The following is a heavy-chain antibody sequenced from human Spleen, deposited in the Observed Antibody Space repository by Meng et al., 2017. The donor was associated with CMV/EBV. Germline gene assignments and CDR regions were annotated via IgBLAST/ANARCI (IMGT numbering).Heavy chain of an antibody. V-gene: IGHV4-38-2*02. J-gene: IGHJ4*02. D-gene: IGHD4-17*01. CDR1: GYSISSGYY. CDR3: ARADDYVDYGPFDY. CDR2: IYHSGNT. Sequence: GSLRLSCTVSGYSISSGYYWGWIRQPPGKGLEWIGSIYHSGNTYYNPSLKSRVTISVDTSKNQFSLKLSSVTAADTAVYYCARADDYVDYGPFDYWGQGTLVTVSS.